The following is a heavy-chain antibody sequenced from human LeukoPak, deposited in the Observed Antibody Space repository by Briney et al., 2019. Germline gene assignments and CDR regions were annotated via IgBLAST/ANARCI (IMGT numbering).Heavy chain of an antibody. Sequence: SETLSLTCTVSGGSLSSYYWSWIRQPAGKGLEWIGRIYTSGSTNYNPSLKSRVTMSVDTSKNQFSLKLSSVTAADTAVYYCARTAMVPYYYYMDVWGKGTTVTISS. CDR1: GGSLSSYY. D-gene: IGHD5-18*01. CDR2: IYTSGST. CDR3: ARTAMVPYYYYMDV. J-gene: IGHJ6*03. V-gene: IGHV4-4*07.